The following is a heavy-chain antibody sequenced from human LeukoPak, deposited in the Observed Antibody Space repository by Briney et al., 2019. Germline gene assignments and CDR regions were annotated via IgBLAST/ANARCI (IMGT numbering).Heavy chain of an antibody. CDR3: ARVTGYDWESFYDY. CDR1: GGSISSYY. D-gene: IGHD5-12*01. CDR2: IYYSGST. V-gene: IGHV4-59*01. J-gene: IGHJ4*02. Sequence: PSETPSLTCTVSGGSISSYYWSWIRQPPGKGLEWMWYIYYSGSTNYNPSLKSRVTISVDTSKDQFSLKLRSVTAADTAVYYCARVTGYDWESFYDYWGQGILVTVSS.